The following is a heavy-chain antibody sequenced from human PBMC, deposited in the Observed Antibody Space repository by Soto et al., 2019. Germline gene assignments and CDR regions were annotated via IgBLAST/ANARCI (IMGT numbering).Heavy chain of an antibody. CDR2: ISTSGSST. V-gene: IGHV3-11*01. J-gene: IGHJ6*03. D-gene: IGHD1-26*01. CDR3: ANLAKNYYHYMDV. Sequence: GGSLRLSCAASGFTFSDYYMSWIRQAPGKGLEWVSLISTSGSSTDYADSVKGRFTISRDNAKNSLSLQMNSLRAEDTAVYYCANLAKNYYHYMDVWGKGTTVTVSS. CDR1: GFTFSDYY.